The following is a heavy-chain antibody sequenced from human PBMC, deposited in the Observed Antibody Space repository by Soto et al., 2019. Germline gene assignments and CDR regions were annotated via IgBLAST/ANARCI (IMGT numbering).Heavy chain of an antibody. CDR1: GLTFSSYW. CDR3: TSEVSAGFDY. J-gene: IGHJ4*02. V-gene: IGHV3-74*01. CDR2: IDSDGSST. D-gene: IGHD6-13*01. Sequence: EAQLVESGGGLVQPGGSLRLSCTASGLTFSSYWVHWVRQTPGKGLVWVSRIDSDGSSTSYADSVKGRFTISRDNAKNTLYLQMNSLSAEDTAVYDCTSEVSAGFDYWGQGTLVTVSS.